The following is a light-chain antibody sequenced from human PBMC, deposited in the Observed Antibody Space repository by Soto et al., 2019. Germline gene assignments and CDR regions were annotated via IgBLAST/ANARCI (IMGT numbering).Light chain of an antibody. J-gene: IGKJ1*01. CDR3: QQYKSAWWT. Sequence: TRFPRKVFLFAGETATLSSSASQSVSSSYLVWHQQKPGQTPRLLIYAASRRATGIPDRFSGSRSGTEFTLTISSLQPDDFATYYCQQYKSAWWTFGQGTKVDI. CDR1: QSVSSSY. CDR2: AAS. V-gene: IGKV3-20*01.